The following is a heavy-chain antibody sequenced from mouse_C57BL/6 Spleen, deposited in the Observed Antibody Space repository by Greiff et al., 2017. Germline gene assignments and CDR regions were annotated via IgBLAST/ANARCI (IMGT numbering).Heavy chain of an antibody. V-gene: IGHV1-82*01. J-gene: IGHJ1*03. CDR2: IYPGDGDT. D-gene: IGHD1-1*01. Sequence: VQLQQSGPELVKPGASVKISCKASGYAFSSSWMNWVKQRPGKGLEWIGRIYPGDGDTNYNGKFKGKATLTADKSSSTAYMQLSSLTSEDSAVYFCASRGGFYYYGSSYKYFDVWGTGTTVTVSS. CDR3: ASRGGFYYYGSSYKYFDV. CDR1: GYAFSSSW.